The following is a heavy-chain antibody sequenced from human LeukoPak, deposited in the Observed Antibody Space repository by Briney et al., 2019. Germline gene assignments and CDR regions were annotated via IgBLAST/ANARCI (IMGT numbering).Heavy chain of an antibody. CDR1: GGSISSYY. J-gene: IGHJ6*03. CDR2: IYYSGST. Sequence: SETLSLTSTVPGGSISSYYSSLIRQPPGKGLEWIGHIYYSGSTNYNPSLKSRVTISVDTSKNQFSLKLSSVTAADTAVYYCARGFLRWNRNYYYYMDVWGKGTTVTVSS. V-gene: IGHV4-59*08. D-gene: IGHD1-1*01. CDR3: ARGFLRWNRNYYYYMDV.